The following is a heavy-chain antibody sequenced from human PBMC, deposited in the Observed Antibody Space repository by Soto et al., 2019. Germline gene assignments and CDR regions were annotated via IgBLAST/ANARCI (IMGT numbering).Heavy chain of an antibody. Sequence: QVQLVQSGAEVKKPGSSVKVSCKASGGTFSSYAISWVRQAPGQGLEWMGGIIPIFGTANYAQKFQGRVTITADESTSTAYMELSSLRSEDTAVYYCAAWNGIAVAGKGGDYFDYWGQETLVTVSS. CDR1: GGTFSSYA. CDR3: AAWNGIAVAGKGGDYFDY. J-gene: IGHJ4*02. V-gene: IGHV1-69*01. D-gene: IGHD6-19*01. CDR2: IIPIFGTA.